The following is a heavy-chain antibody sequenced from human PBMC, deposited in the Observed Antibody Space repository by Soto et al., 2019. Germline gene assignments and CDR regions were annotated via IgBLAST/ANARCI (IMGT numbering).Heavy chain of an antibody. J-gene: IGHJ1*01. Sequence: EVQLVESGGGLVQPGGSLRLSCVASGFTFSSSGMHWVRQAPGKGLVWVSSISNDGRSTSYADPVKGRFTISRDNAKNTLYLQMNSLRAEDTAVYYCARLPNKSPQNWGQGTLVIVSP. CDR2: ISNDGRST. V-gene: IGHV3-74*01. CDR1: GFTFSSSG. CDR3: ARLPNKSPQN.